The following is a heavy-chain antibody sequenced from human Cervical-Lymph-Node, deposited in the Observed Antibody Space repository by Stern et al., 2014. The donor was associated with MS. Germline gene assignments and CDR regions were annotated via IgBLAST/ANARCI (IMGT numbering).Heavy chain of an antibody. CDR3: ARSEYSGYDWNYYYYGMDV. V-gene: IGHV1-69*06. J-gene: IGHJ6*02. Sequence: QVQLVQSGAEVKKPGSSVKVSCKASGGTFSSYAISWVRQAPGQGLEWMGGIIPIFGTANYAQKFQGRVTITADKSTSTAYMELSSLRSEDTAVYYCARSEYSGYDWNYYYYGMDVWGQGTTVTVSS. D-gene: IGHD5-12*01. CDR1: GGTFSSYA. CDR2: IIPIFGTA.